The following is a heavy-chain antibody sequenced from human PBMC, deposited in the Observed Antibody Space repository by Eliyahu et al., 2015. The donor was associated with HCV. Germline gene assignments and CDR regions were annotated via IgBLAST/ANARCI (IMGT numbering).Heavy chain of an antibody. J-gene: IGHJ4*02. CDR3: ARGGYYGSGRYGY. D-gene: IGHD3-10*01. CDR2: IWYDGSNK. Sequence: QVQLVESGGGVVQPGRSLRLSCAASGFTFSSYGMHWVRQAPGKGLEWVAVIWYDGSNKYYADSVKGRFTISRDNSKNTLYLQMNSLRAEDTAVYYCARGGYYGSGRYGYWGQGTLVTVSS. V-gene: IGHV3-33*01. CDR1: GFTFSSYG.